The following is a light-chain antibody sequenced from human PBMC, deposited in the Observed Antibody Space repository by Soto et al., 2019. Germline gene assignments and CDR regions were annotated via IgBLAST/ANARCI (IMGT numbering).Light chain of an antibody. J-gene: IGKJ3*01. CDR1: QSVNSVY. CDR2: GAS. CDR3: QQYVTSPFT. V-gene: IGKV3-20*01. Sequence: EIVLTQSPGTLSLSPGERASLSCRADQSVNSVYLAWYQHKPGQAPRLLIYGASDRATGIPDRFSGSGSGTDFTLTISRREPEDFAVYYCQQYVTSPFTFGPGTKVDI.